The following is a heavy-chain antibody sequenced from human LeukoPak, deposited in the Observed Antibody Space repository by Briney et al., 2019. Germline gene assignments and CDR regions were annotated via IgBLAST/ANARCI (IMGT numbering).Heavy chain of an antibody. Sequence: SGPALVKPTQTLTLTCTCSGFSGTTGEMRMSWMGQPQGKALEWLARIDWDDDKFYSTSLKTRLTISKDTSKNQVVLTMTNMDPVDTATYYCAVAGATYFDNCGQGILVTASS. D-gene: IGHD6-19*01. CDR2: IDWDDDK. V-gene: IGHV2-70*04. J-gene: IGHJ4*02. CDR1: GFSGTTGEMR. CDR3: AVAGATYFDN.